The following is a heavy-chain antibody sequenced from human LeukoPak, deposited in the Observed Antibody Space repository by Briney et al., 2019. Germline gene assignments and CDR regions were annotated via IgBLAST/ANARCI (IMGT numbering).Heavy chain of an antibody. CDR3: TKRDGQSFDY. CDR2: ILQDAQTT. J-gene: IGHJ4*02. Sequence: GGSLRLSCAASGFSFSTSMMSWVRRVPGQGLEWVSTILQDAQTTYYADSVRGRFTISRDNFKDTLFLQMSSLRAEDTAIYYCTKRDGQSFDYWGQGALVTVSS. CDR1: GFSFSTSM. V-gene: IGHV3-23*01. D-gene: IGHD5-24*01.